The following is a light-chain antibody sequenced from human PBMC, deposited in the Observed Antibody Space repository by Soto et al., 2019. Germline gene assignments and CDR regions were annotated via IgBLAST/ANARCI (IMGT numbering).Light chain of an antibody. CDR2: DVT. Sequence: QSVQTQPASVSGSPGQSITISCTGTSSDIGAYKYVSWYQQHPGRAPKLMIFDVTNRPSGVSNRFPGSKSGNTASLTISGLQADDEADYYCSSYTISSTFVFGTGTKVTVL. V-gene: IGLV2-14*03. J-gene: IGLJ1*01. CDR1: SSDIGAYKY. CDR3: SSYTISSTFV.